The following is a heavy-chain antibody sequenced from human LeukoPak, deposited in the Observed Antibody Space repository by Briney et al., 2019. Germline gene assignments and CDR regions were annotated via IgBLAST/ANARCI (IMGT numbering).Heavy chain of an antibody. V-gene: IGHV3-23*01. CDR1: GFRLTTYG. Sequence: GGSLRISCEVSGFRLTTYGTHWVRQAPGKGLEWVSAISGSGGSTYYADSVKGRFTISRDNSKNTLYLQMNSLRAEDTAVYYCAKVDLREDLWGQGTLVTVSS. J-gene: IGHJ5*02. CDR2: ISGSGGST. D-gene: IGHD3-10*01. CDR3: AKVDLREDL.